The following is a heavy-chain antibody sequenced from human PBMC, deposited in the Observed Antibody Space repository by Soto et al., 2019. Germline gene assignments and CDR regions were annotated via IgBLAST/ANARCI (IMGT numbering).Heavy chain of an antibody. CDR1: GFTFSNAW. CDR2: IKSKTDGGTT. J-gene: IGHJ4*02. Sequence: EVQLVESGGGLVKPGGSLRLSCAASGFTFSNAWMSWVRQAPGKGLEWVGRIKSKTDGGTTDYAAPVKGRFTISRDDSTNPLYLPMNSLKTEDTAVYYCTTVIYSGYDDDYWGQGTLVTVSS. V-gene: IGHV3-15*01. CDR3: TTVIYSGYDDDY. D-gene: IGHD5-12*01.